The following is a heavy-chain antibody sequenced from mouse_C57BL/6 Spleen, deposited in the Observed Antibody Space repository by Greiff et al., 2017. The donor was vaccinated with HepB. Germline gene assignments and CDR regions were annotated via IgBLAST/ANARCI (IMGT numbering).Heavy chain of an antibody. CDR1: GYTFTSYW. D-gene: IGHD1-3*01. J-gene: IGHJ4*01. Sequence: QVQLQQPGAELVRPGSSVKLSCKASGYTFTSYWMHWVKQRPIQGLEWIGNIDPSDSETHYNQKFKDKATLTVDKSSSTDYMQLSSLTSEDSAVYYCARLKGLRDAMDYWGQGTSVTVSS. V-gene: IGHV1-52*01. CDR3: ARLKGLRDAMDY. CDR2: IDPSDSET.